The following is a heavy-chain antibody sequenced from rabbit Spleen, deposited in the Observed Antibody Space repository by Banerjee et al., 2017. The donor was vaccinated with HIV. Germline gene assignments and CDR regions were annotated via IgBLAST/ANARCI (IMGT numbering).Heavy chain of an antibody. CDR1: GFSFSSRYY. D-gene: IGHD4-1*01. CDR3: ARETSSGWGVVSYYFNL. J-gene: IGHJ4*01. CDR2: IYTGSSGST. V-gene: IGHV1S45*01. Sequence: QEQLEESGGDLVKPGASLTLTCTASGFSFSSRYYISWVRQAPGKGLEWIACIYTGSSGSTYYASWATGRFTISKTSSTTVTLQMTSLTAADTATYFCARETSSGWGVVSYYFNLWGQGTLVTVS.